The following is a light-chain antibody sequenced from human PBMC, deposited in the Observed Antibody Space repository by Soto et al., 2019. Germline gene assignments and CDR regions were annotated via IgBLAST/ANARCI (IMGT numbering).Light chain of an antibody. J-gene: IGKJ1*01. CDR2: KAS. Sequence: DIQMTQSPSTLSASVGDRVTITCRASESISGWLAWYQQKPGKAPKLVIFKASTLESGVPSRFSGSGSGTEPTLSIRRLQPDDFATYHCQQYNSYPRTFGQGTKVEIK. V-gene: IGKV1-5*03. CDR1: ESISGW. CDR3: QQYNSYPRT.